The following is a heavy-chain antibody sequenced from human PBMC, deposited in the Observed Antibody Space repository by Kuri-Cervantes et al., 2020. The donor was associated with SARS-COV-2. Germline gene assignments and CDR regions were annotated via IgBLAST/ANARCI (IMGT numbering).Heavy chain of an antibody. Sequence: GSLRLSCAVSGYSISSGYYWGWIRQPPGKGLEWIGSIYHSGSTYYNPSLKSRVTISVDTSKNQFSLKLSSVTAADTAVYYCARETVSGLFVYWGQGTLVTVSS. CDR3: ARETVSGLFVY. CDR1: GYSISSGYY. V-gene: IGHV4-38-2*01. CDR2: IYHSGST. J-gene: IGHJ4*02. D-gene: IGHD4-11*01.